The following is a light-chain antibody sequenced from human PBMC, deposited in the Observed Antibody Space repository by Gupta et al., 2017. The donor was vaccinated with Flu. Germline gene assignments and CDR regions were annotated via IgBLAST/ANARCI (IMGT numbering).Light chain of an antibody. V-gene: IGLV3-1*01. CDR2: ENK. J-gene: IGLJ2*01. CDR1: KLEDKL. CDR3: HTWDRNVVV. Sequence: SGVTQPPSVSVSPGQTATITCSGDKLEDKLDCWYQQKPGQFPVVVIYENKRRPPGIPDRFSGSNSGNTATLTIGETQAMDEADYYCHTWDRNVVVFGGGTKLTVL.